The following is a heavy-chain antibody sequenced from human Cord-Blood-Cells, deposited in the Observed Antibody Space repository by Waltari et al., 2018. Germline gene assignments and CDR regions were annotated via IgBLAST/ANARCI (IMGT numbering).Heavy chain of an antibody. D-gene: IGHD4-4*01. J-gene: IGHJ4*02. CDR1: GLTFSSYA. CDR2: ISGSGGST. CDR3: AKMLAGNSYYFDY. V-gene: IGHV3-23*01. Sequence: EVQLLESGGGLVQPGGSLRLSCAASGLTFSSYAMSWVRQAPGKGLAWVSAISGSGGSTYYADSVKGRFTISRDNPKNTLYLQMNSLRAEDTAVYYCAKMLAGNSYYFDYWGQGTLVTVSS.